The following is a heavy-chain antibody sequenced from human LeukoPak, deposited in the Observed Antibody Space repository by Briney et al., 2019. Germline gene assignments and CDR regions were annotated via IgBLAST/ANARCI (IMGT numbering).Heavy chain of an antibody. CDR2: IKQDGSEK. J-gene: IGHJ6*02. CDR3: ARETGTPETNIVVVPAAIPYGTDV. D-gene: IGHD2-2*01. V-gene: IGHV3-7*03. Sequence: GGSLRLSCAASGFTFSSYWMSWVRQAPGKGLEWVANIKQDGSEKYYVDSVKGRFTISRDNAKNSLYLQMNSLRAEDTAVYYCARETGTPETNIVVVPAAIPYGTDVWGPGTTVTVSS. CDR1: GFTFSSYW.